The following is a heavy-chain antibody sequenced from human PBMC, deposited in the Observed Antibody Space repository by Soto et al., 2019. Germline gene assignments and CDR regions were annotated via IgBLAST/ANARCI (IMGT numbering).Heavy chain of an antibody. J-gene: IGHJ4*02. CDR3: AKDAGGGYCSGGSCSVKYFCY. D-gene: IGHD2-15*01. Sequence: EVQLLESGGGLVQPGGSLRLSCAASGFTFSSYAMSWVRLAPGKGLEWVSAISGSGGSTYYADSVKGRFTISRDNSKNPLYLQMSGRRAEDTAVYYCAKDAGGGYCSGGSCSVKYFCYWGQGALVTVSS. CDR2: ISGSGGST. V-gene: IGHV3-23*01. CDR1: GFTFSSYA.